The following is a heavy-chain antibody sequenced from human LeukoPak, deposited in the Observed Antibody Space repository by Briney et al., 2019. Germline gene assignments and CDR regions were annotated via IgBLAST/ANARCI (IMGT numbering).Heavy chain of an antibody. CDR1: GLTFRTYG. J-gene: IGHJ4*02. CDR3: ATDGLPKEAVGATFDN. V-gene: IGHV3-33*03. CDR2: IYNDGTTK. D-gene: IGHD2-15*01. Sequence: GGSLTLSCAASGLTFRTYGMHWVRQAPGKGLEWVATIYNDGTTKYYANSVKGRFTISRDNSENRLYLQMNSLSAEDTAVYYCATDGLPKEAVGATFDNWGQGTLVTVSS.